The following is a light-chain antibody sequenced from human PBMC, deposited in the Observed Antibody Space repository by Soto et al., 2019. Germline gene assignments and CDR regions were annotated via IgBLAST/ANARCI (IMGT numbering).Light chain of an antibody. V-gene: IGLV1-40*01. J-gene: IGLJ2*01. CDR2: GNS. CDR1: SSNIGAGYD. CDR3: QSYDSSLSGHVV. Sequence: QPVLTQPPSVSGAPGQRVTISCTGSSSNIGAGYDVHWYQQLPGTAPKLLIYGNSNRPSGVPDRFSGSKSGTSSSLAITGLQAEDESDYCCQSYDSSLSGHVVFGGCTKLTFL.